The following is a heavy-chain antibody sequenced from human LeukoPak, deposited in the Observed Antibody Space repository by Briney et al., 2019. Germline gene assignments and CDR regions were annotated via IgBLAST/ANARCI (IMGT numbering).Heavy chain of an antibody. CDR2: INPNSGGT. CDR1: GYTFIGYY. V-gene: IGHV1-2*02. CDR3: ASGRLYGSGSYHSFDY. J-gene: IGHJ4*02. Sequence: ASVNVSCKASGYTFIGYYMHWVRQAPGQGLEWMGWINPNSGGTNYAQKFQGRVTMTRDTSISTAYMELSRLRSDDTAVYYCASGRLYGSGSYHSFDYWGQGTLVTVSS. D-gene: IGHD3-10*01.